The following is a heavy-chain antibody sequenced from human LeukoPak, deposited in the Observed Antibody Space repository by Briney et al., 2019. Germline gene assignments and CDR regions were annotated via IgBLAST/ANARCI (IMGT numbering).Heavy chain of an antibody. D-gene: IGHD2/OR15-2a*01. CDR2: IIPILGIA. Sequence: GASVKVSCKASGGTFSSYAISWVRQAPGQGLEWMGRIIPILGIANYAQKFQGRVTITADKSTSTAYMELSSLRSEDTAVYYCARGFSLNRPFRYFDYWGQGTLVTFSS. J-gene: IGHJ4*02. V-gene: IGHV1-69*04. CDR3: ARGFSLNRPFRYFDY. CDR1: GGTFSSYA.